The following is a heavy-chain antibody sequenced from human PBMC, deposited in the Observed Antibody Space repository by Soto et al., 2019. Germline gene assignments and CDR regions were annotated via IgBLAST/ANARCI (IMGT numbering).Heavy chain of an antibody. CDR2: ISTTGSTI. D-gene: IGHD6-6*01. Sequence: QVQLVESGGGLVKPGGSLRLSCAASGFTFSDYYMSWIRQAPGKGLEWVSYISTTGSTIYYADSVKGRFTISRDNAKNSMYLQMNSLRAEDTAVYYCARKGIPARSQWYFDLGGRGTLVTVSS. V-gene: IGHV3-11*01. J-gene: IGHJ2*01. CDR1: GFTFSDYY. CDR3: ARKGIPARSQWYFDL.